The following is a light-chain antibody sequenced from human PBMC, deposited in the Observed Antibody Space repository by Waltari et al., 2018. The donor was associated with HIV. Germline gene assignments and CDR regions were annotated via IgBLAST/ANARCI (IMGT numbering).Light chain of an antibody. V-gene: IGLV2-23*02. CDR2: EVS. Sequence: QSALTPPASVSGSPGQSITISCTGTTSDVGGYNLVSWSQQHPGKAPKLWIYEVSKLPSGGSSRFSGSKSGTTSSLTISGLKAEDEADDECCAYAVSTTYVIFGGGTKLTAL. CDR3: CAYAVSTTYVI. CDR1: TSDVGGYNL. J-gene: IGLJ2*01.